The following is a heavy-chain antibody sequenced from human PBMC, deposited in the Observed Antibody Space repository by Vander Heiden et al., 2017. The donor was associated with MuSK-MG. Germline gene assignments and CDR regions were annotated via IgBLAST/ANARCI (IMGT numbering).Heavy chain of an antibody. CDR2: IYPGDSDT. J-gene: IGHJ6*02. Sequence: EVQLVPSGAEVKKPGESLKISCKGSGYSFTSYWIGWVPQLPGKGLEWMAIIYPGDSDTRYSPSFQGQVTISADKSISTAYLQWSSLKASDTAMYYCARVDCSSTSCYVYYYGMDVWGQGTTVTVSS. V-gene: IGHV5-51*01. CDR3: ARVDCSSTSCYVYYYGMDV. D-gene: IGHD2-2*01. CDR1: GYSFTSYW.